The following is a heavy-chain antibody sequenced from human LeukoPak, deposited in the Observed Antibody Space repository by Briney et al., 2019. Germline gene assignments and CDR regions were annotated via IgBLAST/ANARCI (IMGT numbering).Heavy chain of an antibody. V-gene: IGHV3-23*01. D-gene: IGHD3-3*01. CDR1: GFSFSSYA. Sequence: GGSLRLSCGASGFSFSSYAMNWVRQAPGKGLELVSGISGSGSSTYYADSVKGRFTISRDNSKNTLCLQMNSLRAEDTAVYYCAKGRAFWYYYGMDVWGQGTTVTVSS. J-gene: IGHJ6*02. CDR3: AKGRAFWYYYGMDV. CDR2: ISGSGSST.